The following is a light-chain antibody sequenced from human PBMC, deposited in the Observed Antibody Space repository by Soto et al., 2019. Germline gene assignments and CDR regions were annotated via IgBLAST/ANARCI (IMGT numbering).Light chain of an antibody. CDR2: DAS. CDR3: QQFSSYPLT. V-gene: IGKV3-20*01. Sequence: EIVLTQSPATLSLSPGERATLSCRASQTVRNNYLAWYQQKPGQAPRLLIYDASSRATGIPDRFSGGGSGTDFTPTISRLEPEDFAVYYCQQFSSYPLTFGGGTKVDIK. J-gene: IGKJ4*01. CDR1: QTVRNNY.